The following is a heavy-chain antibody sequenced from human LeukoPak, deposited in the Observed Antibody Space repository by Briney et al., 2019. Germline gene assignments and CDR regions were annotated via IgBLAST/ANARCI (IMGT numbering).Heavy chain of an antibody. CDR1: GYPFTAYY. CDR2: INPDSGGT. Sequence: ASVKVSCRASGYPFTAYYIHWVRQAPEQGLEWMGWINPDSGGTNYAQKFQGRVTMTRDTSISTAYMELSGLRSDDTAVYYCARNWQSPNFDSWGQGTLVTVSS. V-gene: IGHV1-2*02. CDR3: ARNWQSPNFDS. D-gene: IGHD1-1*01. J-gene: IGHJ4*02.